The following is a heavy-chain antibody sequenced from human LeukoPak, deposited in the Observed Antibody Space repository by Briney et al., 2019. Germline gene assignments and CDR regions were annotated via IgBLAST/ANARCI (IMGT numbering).Heavy chain of an antibody. D-gene: IGHD3-9*01. CDR3: AKRYYDILTGYYIPYYFDY. Sequence: GGSLRLSCSASGFTFSNYAIHWVRQAPGKGLEYVSAISSNGISTYYADSVKGRFTISRDNSKNTLYPQMNSLRAEDTAVYYCAKRYYDILTGYYIPYYFDYWGQGTLVTVSS. V-gene: IGHV3-64*04. CDR2: ISSNGIST. CDR1: GFTFSNYA. J-gene: IGHJ4*02.